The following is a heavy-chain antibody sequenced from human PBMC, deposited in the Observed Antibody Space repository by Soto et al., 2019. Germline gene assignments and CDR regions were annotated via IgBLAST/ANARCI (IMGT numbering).Heavy chain of an antibody. J-gene: IGHJ1*01. CDR2: ISSSSSTI. CDR3: ARDPDYYDSSGYYPEYFQH. V-gene: IGHV3-48*02. CDR1: GFTFSSYS. D-gene: IGHD3-22*01. Sequence: GGSLRLSCAASGFTFSSYSMNWVRQAPGKGLDCVSYISSSSSTIYYSDSVKGRFTISRDNAKNSLYLQMNSLRDEDTAVYYCARDPDYYDSSGYYPEYFQHWGQGTLVTVSS.